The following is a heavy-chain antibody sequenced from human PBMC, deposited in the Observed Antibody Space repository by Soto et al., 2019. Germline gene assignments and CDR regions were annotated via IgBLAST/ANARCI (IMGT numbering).Heavy chain of an antibody. D-gene: IGHD6-13*01. V-gene: IGHV2-5*02. CDR3: AHMEGIAAAGTGEYFDY. J-gene: IGHJ4*02. Sequence: QITLKESGPTLVKPTQTLTLTCTFSGFSLSTSGVGVGWIRQPPGKALEWLALIYWVDDKRYSPSLKSRLTITKDTSKNQVVLTMTNMDPVDTATYYCAHMEGIAAAGTGEYFDYWGQGTLVTVSS. CDR2: IYWVDDK. CDR1: GFSLSTSGVG.